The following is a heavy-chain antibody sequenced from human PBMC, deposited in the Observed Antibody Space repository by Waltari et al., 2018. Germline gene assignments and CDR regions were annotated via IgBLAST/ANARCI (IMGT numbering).Heavy chain of an antibody. CDR2: INHAGYT. D-gene: IGHD2-15*01. V-gene: IGHV4-34*02. CDR1: GGSFSGSY. J-gene: IGHJ6*02. CDR3: VRLEDCTGPGGHCYSGDPFALDV. Sequence: QVQLQQWGAGLLQSSETLSLTCAVYGGSFSGSYWGWVPQPPGKGLEWIGEINHAGYTNHNPSLRSRVTMSADTSKSQFSLKLNSVTAADTAVYYCVRLEDCTGPGGHCYSGDPFALDVWGQGTTVTVSS.